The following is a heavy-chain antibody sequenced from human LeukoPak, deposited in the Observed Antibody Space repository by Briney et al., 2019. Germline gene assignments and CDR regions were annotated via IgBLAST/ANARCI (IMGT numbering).Heavy chain of an antibody. CDR2: ISSSGTYI. Sequence: PGGSLRLSCAASGFTFSTYSMNWVRQAPGRGLEWVSSISSSGTYIHYADSMRGRFTISRDNSKNSLYLQMNSLRAEDTAVYYCASSFPRRDDYISNYFDYWGQGTLVTVSS. V-gene: IGHV3-21*01. CDR3: ASSFPRRDDYISNYFDY. CDR1: GFTFSTYS. J-gene: IGHJ4*02. D-gene: IGHD5-24*01.